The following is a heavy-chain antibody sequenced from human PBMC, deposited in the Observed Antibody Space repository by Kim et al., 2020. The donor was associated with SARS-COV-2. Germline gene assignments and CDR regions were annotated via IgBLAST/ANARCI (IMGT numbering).Heavy chain of an antibody. CDR1: GFTFSTYG. Sequence: GGSLRLSCAASGFTFSTYGMHWVRQAPGKGLEWVAGISSDGSNTYYADSVKGRFTISRDNSKNTLYLQMNSLRIEDTAVYYCAKSFSGGYFGYDYWGQGTLVTVSS. CDR3: AKSFSGGYFGYDY. CDR2: ISSDGSNT. J-gene: IGHJ4*02. D-gene: IGHD1-26*01. V-gene: IGHV3-30*18.